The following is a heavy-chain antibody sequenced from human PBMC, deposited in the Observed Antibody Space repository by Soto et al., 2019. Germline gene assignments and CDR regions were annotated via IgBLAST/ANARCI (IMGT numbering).Heavy chain of an antibody. J-gene: IGHJ6*02. CDR2: INPSGSST. D-gene: IGHD3-16*02. CDR3: AIDYRVTFGGVIALYAMDV. CDR1: GYTFTSHY. V-gene: IGHV1-46*01. Sequence: ASVKVSCKASGYTFTSHYMHWGRQAPGQGLEWMGIINPSGSSTSYAQKYRGRVTMTRNTPTSTVFMELSSLGAEDTVVYYCAIDYRVTFGGVIALYAMDVWGQGTTVTVSS.